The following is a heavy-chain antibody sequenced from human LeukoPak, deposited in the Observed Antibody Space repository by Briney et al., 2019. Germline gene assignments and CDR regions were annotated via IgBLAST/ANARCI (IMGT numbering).Heavy chain of an antibody. CDR1: GGTFSSYA. CDR3: ARDDLNYEYDY. V-gene: IGHV1-69*05. D-gene: IGHD1-7*01. CDR2: IIPIFGTA. J-gene: IGHJ4*02. Sequence: ASVKVSCKASGGTFSSYAISWVRQAPGQGLEWMGRIIPIFGTANYARKFQGRVTITTDESTSTAYMELSSLRSEDTAVYYCARDDLNYEYDYWGQGTLVTVSS.